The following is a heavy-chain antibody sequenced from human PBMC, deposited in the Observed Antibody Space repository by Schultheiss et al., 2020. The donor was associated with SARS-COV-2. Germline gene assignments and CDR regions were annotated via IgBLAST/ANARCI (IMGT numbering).Heavy chain of an antibody. D-gene: IGHD6-13*01. V-gene: IGHV3-7*01. Sequence: GGSLRLSCAASGFTFSSYSMNWVRQAPGKGLEWVANIKQDGSEKYYVDSVKGRFTISRDNAKNSLYLQMNSLRAEDTAVYYCARAPGIAAAGELDVWGQGTTVTVSS. CDR3: ARAPGIAAAGELDV. CDR2: IKQDGSEK. CDR1: GFTFSSYS. J-gene: IGHJ6*02.